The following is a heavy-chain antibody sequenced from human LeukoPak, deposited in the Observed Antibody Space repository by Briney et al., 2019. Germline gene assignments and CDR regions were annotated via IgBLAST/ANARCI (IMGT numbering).Heavy chain of an antibody. CDR1: GYSISSGYY. V-gene: IGHV4-38-2*02. CDR2: IHHSGST. CDR3: ARVQSYAYGFDY. Sequence: SETLSLTCTVSGYSISSGYYWGWIRQPPGKGLEWIGSIHHSGSTYYNPALKSQVTISVDTSKKQFSLNLRSVTAADTAVYYCARVQSYAYGFDYWGQGTLVTVSS. J-gene: IGHJ4*02. D-gene: IGHD2-2*01.